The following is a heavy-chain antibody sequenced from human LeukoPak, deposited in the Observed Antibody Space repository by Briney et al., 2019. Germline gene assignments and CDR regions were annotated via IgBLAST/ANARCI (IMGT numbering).Heavy chain of an antibody. CDR1: GYSFTNYW. V-gene: IGHV5-51*01. D-gene: IGHD3-9*01. CDR2: IYPGDSDT. J-gene: IGHJ4*02. CDR3: ARGGVSFFDWLAFDH. Sequence: GESLKVSCKGSGYSFTNYWIGWVRQMPGKGLEWMGIIYPGDSDTRYRLSFQDQVTISADKSITTAYLQWSSLKASDTAMYYCARGGVSFFDWLAFDHWGQGTLVTVSS.